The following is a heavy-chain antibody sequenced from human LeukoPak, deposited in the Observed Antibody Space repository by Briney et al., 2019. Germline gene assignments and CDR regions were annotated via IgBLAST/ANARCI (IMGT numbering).Heavy chain of an antibody. J-gene: IGHJ6*03. CDR3: ARLGSSTSPHTMDV. CDR2: IYYSGST. Sequence: SETLSLTCAVSGGSISSGGYSWSWIRQPPGKGLEWIGYIYYSGSTNYNPSLKSRVTISVDTSKNQFSLKLSSVTAADTAVYYCARLGSSTSPHTMDVWGKGTTVTVSS. D-gene: IGHD2-2*01. V-gene: IGHV4-61*08. CDR1: GGSISSGGYS.